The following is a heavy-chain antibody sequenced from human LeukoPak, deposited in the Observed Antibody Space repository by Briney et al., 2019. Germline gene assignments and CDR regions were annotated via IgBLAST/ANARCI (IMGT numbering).Heavy chain of an antibody. D-gene: IGHD6-13*01. CDR2: ISGSGGST. J-gene: IGHJ4*02. Sequence: WGSLRLSCAASGFTFSSYAMSWVRQAPGKGLEWVSAISGSGGSTYYADSVKGRFTISRDNSKNTLYLQMNSLRAEDTAVYYCAKDPGQQQLVPPDYWGQGTLVTVSS. CDR3: AKDPGQQQLVPPDY. CDR1: GFTFSSYA. V-gene: IGHV3-23*01.